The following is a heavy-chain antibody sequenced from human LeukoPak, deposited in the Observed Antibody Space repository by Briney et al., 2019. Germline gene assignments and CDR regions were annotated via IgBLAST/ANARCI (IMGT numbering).Heavy chain of an antibody. J-gene: IGHJ5*02. CDR2: INPSGGNT. D-gene: IGHD2-21*02. CDR1: GYTFTSYY. Sequence: ASVKVSCKASGYTFTSYYMHWVRQAPGQGLEWMGIINPSGGNTSYAQKFQGRVTMTRDTSTSTVYMELSSLRSEDTAVYYCARDRYCGGDCYSLNWFDPWGQGTLVTVSS. CDR3: ARDRYCGGDCYSLNWFDP. V-gene: IGHV1-46*01.